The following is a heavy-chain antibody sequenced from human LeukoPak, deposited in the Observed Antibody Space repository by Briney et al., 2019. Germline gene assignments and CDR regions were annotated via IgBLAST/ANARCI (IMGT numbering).Heavy chain of an antibody. CDR1: GYTLTELS. CDR2: FDPEDGET. CDR3: ATLPYCSGGSCYRGAFDI. V-gene: IGHV1-24*01. J-gene: IGHJ3*02. D-gene: IGHD2-15*01. Sequence: ASVKVSCKVSGYTLTELSMHWVRQAPGKGLEWMGGFDPEDGETIYAQKFQGRVTMTEDTATDTAYMELSSLRSEDTAVYYCATLPYCSGGSCYRGAFDIWGQGTMVTVSS.